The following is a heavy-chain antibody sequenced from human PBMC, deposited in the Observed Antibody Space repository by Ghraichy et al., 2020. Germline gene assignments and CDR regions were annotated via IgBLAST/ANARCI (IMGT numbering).Heavy chain of an antibody. D-gene: IGHD6-19*01. CDR2: IFSNDEK. V-gene: IGHV2-26*01. CDR1: GFSLSNARMG. CDR3: ARIQHSSYWFDP. Sequence: SGPTLVKPTETLTLTCTVSGFSLSNARMGVSWIRQPPGKALEWLAHIFSNDEKSYSTSLKSRLTISKDTSKSQVVLTMTNMDPVDTATYFCARIQHSSYWFDPWGQGTLVTVSS. J-gene: IGHJ5*02.